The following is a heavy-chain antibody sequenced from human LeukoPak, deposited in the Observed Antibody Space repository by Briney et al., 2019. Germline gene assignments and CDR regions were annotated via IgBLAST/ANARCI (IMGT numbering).Heavy chain of an antibody. J-gene: IGHJ5*02. CDR2: INPSSGGT. CDR3: ARARPYIVVVVAATSGQGWFDP. CDR1: GYTFTGYY. D-gene: IGHD2-15*01. V-gene: IGHV1-2*02. Sequence: ASVKVSCKASGYTFTGYYMHWVRQAPGQGLEWMGWINPSSGGTNYAQKFQGRVTMTRDTSISTAYMELSRLRSDDTAVYYCARARPYIVVVVAATSGQGWFDPWGQGTLVTVSS.